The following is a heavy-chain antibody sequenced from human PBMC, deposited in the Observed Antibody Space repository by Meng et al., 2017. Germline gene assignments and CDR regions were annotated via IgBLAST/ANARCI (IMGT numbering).Heavy chain of an antibody. CDR1: GFTFSTYW. V-gene: IGHV3-74*01. D-gene: IGHD2/OR15-2a*01. J-gene: IGHJ4*02. Sequence: EVQVVESGGGLVHPGGSLRLSCAASGFTFSTYWFHWVRQVPGKGLVWVSRIDTGGGTTNYADSVRGRFTIYRDNAENTLYLQMNNLRDEDTGVYYCGRDLGGFYAVWGRGALVTVSS. CDR3: GRDLGGFYAV. CDR2: IDTGGGTT.